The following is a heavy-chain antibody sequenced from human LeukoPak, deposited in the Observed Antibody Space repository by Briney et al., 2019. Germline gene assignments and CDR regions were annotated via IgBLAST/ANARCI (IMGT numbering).Heavy chain of an antibody. CDR1: GFTVSSNY. V-gene: IGHV3-66*01. D-gene: IGHD5-18*01. Sequence: AGGSLRLSCAASGFTVSSNYMSWVRQAPGKGLEWVSVIYSGGSTYYADSVKGRFTISRDNSKNTLYLQMNSLRAEDTAVYYCAKSRTAMVTDAFDIWGQGTMVTVSS. J-gene: IGHJ3*02. CDR3: AKSRTAMVTDAFDI. CDR2: IYSGGST.